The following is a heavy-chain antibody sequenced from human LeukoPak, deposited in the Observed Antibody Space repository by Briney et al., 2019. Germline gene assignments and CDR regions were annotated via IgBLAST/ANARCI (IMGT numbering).Heavy chain of an antibody. J-gene: IGHJ4*02. Sequence: PSETLSLTCTVSGGSISSGGYYWSWIRQHPGKGLEWIGYIYYSGSTYYNPSLKSRVTISVDTSKNQFSLQLHSVTPEDTAVYYCARSIPASGNNFDYWGRGTLVTVSS. V-gene: IGHV4-31*03. CDR3: ARSIPASGNNFDY. D-gene: IGHD6-13*01. CDR2: IYYSGST. CDR1: GGSISSGGYY.